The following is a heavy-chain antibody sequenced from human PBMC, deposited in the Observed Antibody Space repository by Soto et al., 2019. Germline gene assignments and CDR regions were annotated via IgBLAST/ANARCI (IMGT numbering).Heavy chain of an antibody. CDR3: ARATRGSDCSSNSCYDYYYYGMDV. CDR2: IHHSGST. J-gene: IGHJ6*02. D-gene: IGHD2-2*01. CDR1: GGSISSGGYS. Sequence: QLQLQESGSGLVKPSQTLSLTCAVSGGSISSGGYSWSWIRQPPGKGLEWIGYIHHSGSTYYNPALKSRVPISVDRSKNHFSLELSSVTAADTAVYYCARATRGSDCSSNSCYDYYYYGMDVWGQGTTVTVSS. V-gene: IGHV4-30-2*01.